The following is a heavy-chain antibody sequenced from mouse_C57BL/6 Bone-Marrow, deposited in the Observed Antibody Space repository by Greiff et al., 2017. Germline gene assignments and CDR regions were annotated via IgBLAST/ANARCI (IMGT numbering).Heavy chain of an antibody. J-gene: IGHJ2*01. CDR2: IRLKSDNYAT. V-gene: IGHV6-3*01. CDR3: TGSSFITTVVATDY. D-gene: IGHD1-1*01. CDR1: GFTFSNYW. Sequence: EVQGVESGGGLVQPGGSMKLSCVASGFTFSNYWMNWVRQSPEKGLEWVAQIRLKSDNYATHYAESVKGRFTISRDDSKSSVYLQMNNLRAEDTVIYYCTGSSFITTVVATDYWGQGTPLTVSS.